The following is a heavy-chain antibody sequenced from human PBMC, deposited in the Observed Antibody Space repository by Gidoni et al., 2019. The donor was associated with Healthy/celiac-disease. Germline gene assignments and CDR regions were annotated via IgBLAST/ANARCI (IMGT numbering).Heavy chain of an antibody. J-gene: IGHJ3*02. Sequence: QVQLQQWGAGLLKPSETLSLTCAVYGGSFSGYYWSWIRQPPGKGLEWIGEINHSGSTNYNPSLKSRVTISVDTSKNQFSLKLSSVTAADTAVYYCARRPGTIFGVINIRGAFDIWGQGTMVTVSS. CDR3: ARRPGTIFGVINIRGAFDI. D-gene: IGHD3-3*01. V-gene: IGHV4-34*01. CDR1: GGSFSGYY. CDR2: INHSGST.